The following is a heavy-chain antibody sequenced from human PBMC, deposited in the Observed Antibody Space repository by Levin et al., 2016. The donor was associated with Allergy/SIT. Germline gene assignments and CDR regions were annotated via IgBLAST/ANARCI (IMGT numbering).Heavy chain of an antibody. V-gene: IGHV4-61*02. CDR1: GGSITSGDYF. J-gene: IGHJ5*02. D-gene: IGHD2-21*01. Sequence: SETLSLTCTVSGGSITSGDYFWSWIRQPAGKGLEWIGRIHTSGSTNYNPSLKSRVTVSLDTSRNQFSLKLTSVTAADTAVYYCAKDVEGLTPNRWFDPWGQGSLVTVSS. CDR2: IHTSGST. CDR3: AKDVEGLTPNRWFDP.